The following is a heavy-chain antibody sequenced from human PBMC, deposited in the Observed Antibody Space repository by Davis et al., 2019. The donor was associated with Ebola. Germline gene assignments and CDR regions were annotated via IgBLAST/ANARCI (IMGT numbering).Heavy chain of an antibody. J-gene: IGHJ5*01. CDR3: ARVNAATGYSRFDT. CDR1: GFTFNNYA. Sequence: GGSLRLSCAASGFTFNNYAMSWVRQAPGKGLEWVATISYSGGSPIYADSVKGRFTISRDNVKNSLYLRMNSLRVEDTALYHCARVNAATGYSRFDTWGQGTLVTVSS. D-gene: IGHD3-9*01. CDR2: ISYSGGSP. V-gene: IGHV3-20*01.